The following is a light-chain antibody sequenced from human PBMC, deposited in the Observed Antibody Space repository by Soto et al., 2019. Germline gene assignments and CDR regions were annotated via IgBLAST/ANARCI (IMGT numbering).Light chain of an antibody. CDR2: EVN. CDR1: SSDVGGYNY. CDR3: SSFTRSSTWL. J-gene: IGLJ3*02. V-gene: IGLV2-14*01. Sequence: QSVLTQPASVSGSPGQSITISCTGTSSDVGGYNYVSWYPQHPGKAPKLMIYEVNNRPSGVSNRFSGSKSGNTASLTISGLQAEDEADYYCSSFTRSSTWLFGGGTQLTVL.